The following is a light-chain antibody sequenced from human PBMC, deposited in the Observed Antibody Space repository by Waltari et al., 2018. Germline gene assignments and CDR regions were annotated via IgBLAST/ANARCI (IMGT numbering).Light chain of an antibody. V-gene: IGKV3-20*01. CDR1: QSVSSNY. Sequence: EIVLTQSPDTLSLSPGERATLSCRASQSVSSNYLAWYQQKPGQAPRLLIYGASSRATGIPDRFSGSGSGTDFTLTISRLEPEDFAVYWCQQYGSSPLTFGGGTKVEIK. J-gene: IGKJ4*01. CDR2: GAS. CDR3: QQYGSSPLT.